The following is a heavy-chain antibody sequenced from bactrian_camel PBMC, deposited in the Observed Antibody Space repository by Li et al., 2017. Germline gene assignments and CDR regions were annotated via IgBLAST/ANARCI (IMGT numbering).Heavy chain of an antibody. CDR2: IATGSGNT. Sequence: HVQLVESGGGSVRAGGSLRLSCAASGYTYNRNCIAWFHQAPGKEREGVARIATGSGNTYYADSVKGRFTISQDNAKNTLYLQINSLKPEDTAMYYCAADRPLYGGSWCGGTRGDWYNYWGQGTQVTFS. V-gene: IGHV3S1*01. CDR3: AADRPLYGGSWCGGTRGDWYNY. CDR1: GYTYNRNC. J-gene: IGHJ4*01. D-gene: IGHD6*01.